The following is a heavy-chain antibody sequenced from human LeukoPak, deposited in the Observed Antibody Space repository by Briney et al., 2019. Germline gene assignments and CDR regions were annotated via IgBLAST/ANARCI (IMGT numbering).Heavy chain of an antibody. CDR1: GGSISSGGYY. J-gene: IGHJ6*02. V-gene: IGHV4-31*03. CDR2: IYYSGST. D-gene: IGHD6-13*01. CDR3: ARDVGIAAAGTYYYYGMDV. Sequence: SETLSLTCTVSGGSISSGGYYWSWIRQHPGKGLEWIGYIYYSGSTNYNPSLKSRVTISVDTSKNQFSLKLSSVTAADTAVYYCARDVGIAAAGTYYYYGMDVWGQGTTVTVSS.